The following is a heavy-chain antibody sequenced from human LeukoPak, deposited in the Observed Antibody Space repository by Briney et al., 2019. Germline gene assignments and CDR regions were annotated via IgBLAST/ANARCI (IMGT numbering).Heavy chain of an antibody. CDR1: GGSINNYY. V-gene: IGHV4-59*01. CDR3: AARTSSWSPYYSYYAMDV. J-gene: IGHJ6*02. Sequence: PSETLSLTCTVSGGSINNYYWSWIRQPPGKGLEWIGHIFSSGSTNYNPSLKSRVTISVDTSKNQFSLKLSSVTAADAAVYYCAARTSSWSPYYSYYAMDVWGQGTTVTVSS. D-gene: IGHD6-13*01. CDR2: IFSSGST.